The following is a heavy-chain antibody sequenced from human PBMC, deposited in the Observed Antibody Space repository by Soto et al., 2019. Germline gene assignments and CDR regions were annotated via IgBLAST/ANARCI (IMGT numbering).Heavy chain of an antibody. CDR1: GFTFSSYG. J-gene: IGHJ6*02. CDR2: ISYDGSNK. V-gene: IGHV3-30*03. CDR3: ARVSWRERYGMDV. Sequence: GSLRLSCAASGFTFSSYGMHWVRQAPGKGLEWVAVISYDGSNKYYADSVKGRFTISRDNSKNTLYLQMNRLRAEDTAVYYCARVSWRERYGMDVWGQGTTVTVSS.